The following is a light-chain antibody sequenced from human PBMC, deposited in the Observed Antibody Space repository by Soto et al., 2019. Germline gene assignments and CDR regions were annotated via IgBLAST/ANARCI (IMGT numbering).Light chain of an antibody. V-gene: IGKV3-20*01. J-gene: IGKJ4*01. Sequence: EVVLTQSPGTLSLSPGERATLSCRASQPVNSNYLAWYQQKPGQAPRLVISGTSNRATGIPDRFSGTGSGTDFTLSIRRLEPYDFAVYYCQQHGNSLTFGGGAQV. CDR1: QPVNSNY. CDR3: QQHGNSLT. CDR2: GTS.